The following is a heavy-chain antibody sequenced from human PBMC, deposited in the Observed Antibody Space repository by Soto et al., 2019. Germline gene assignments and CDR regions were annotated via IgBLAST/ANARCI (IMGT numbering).Heavy chain of an antibody. J-gene: IGHJ4*02. CDR3: ARGGGGVDY. D-gene: IGHD1-26*01. CDR2: IYYSGST. Sequence: QVQLQESGPGLVKPSETLSLTCTVSGGFISSYYWSWIRQPPGKGLEWIGYIYYSGSTNYNPSLKSRVTISVDTSKNQFSLKLSSVTAADTAVYYCARGGGGVDYWGQGTLVTVSS. CDR1: GGFISSYY. V-gene: IGHV4-59*01.